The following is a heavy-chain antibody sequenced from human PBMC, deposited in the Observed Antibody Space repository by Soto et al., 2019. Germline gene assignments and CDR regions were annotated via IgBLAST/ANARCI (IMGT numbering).Heavy chain of an antibody. CDR1: GGSMNTFY. Sequence: QVQLQESGPGLVKPSETLSLTCTVSGGSMNTFYWSWVRQSPGKGLEWIGYIYFRGTTHYHPSLQSRVSISIDTSQNQFSLTLNSMTTADTAVYYCSRSSGYATPLDQWGQGTLVTVSS. CDR2: IYFRGTT. J-gene: IGHJ4*02. D-gene: IGHD3-22*01. V-gene: IGHV4-59*01. CDR3: SRSSGYATPLDQ.